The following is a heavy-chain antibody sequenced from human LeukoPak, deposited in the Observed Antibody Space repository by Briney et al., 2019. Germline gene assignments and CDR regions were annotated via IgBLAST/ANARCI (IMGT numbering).Heavy chain of an antibody. D-gene: IGHD3-10*01. Sequence: ASETLSLTCAVYGGSFSGYYWSWIRHPPGKGLEWIGEINHSGSTNYNPSLKSRVTISVDTSKNQFSLKLSSVTAADTAVYYCARGRGVLLWFGESPNFDYWGQGTLVTVSS. J-gene: IGHJ4*02. V-gene: IGHV4-34*01. CDR2: INHSGST. CDR1: GGSFSGYY. CDR3: ARGRGVLLWFGESPNFDY.